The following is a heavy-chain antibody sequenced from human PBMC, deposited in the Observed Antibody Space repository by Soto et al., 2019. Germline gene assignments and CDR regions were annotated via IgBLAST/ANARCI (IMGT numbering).Heavy chain of an antibody. CDR3: AKSGYSGYDGVYYYYMDV. J-gene: IGHJ6*03. CDR2: VSGSGGST. V-gene: IGHV3-23*01. CDR1: GFTFSSFA. D-gene: IGHD5-12*01. Sequence: QLLESGGGLVQPGESLRVSCAASGFTFSSFAMNWVRQAPGKGLEWVSAVSGSGGSTYYADSVKGRLTISRDNSKNTLFLQMNTLRAEDTAVYFCAKSGYSGYDGVYYYYMDVWGKGTTVTVSS.